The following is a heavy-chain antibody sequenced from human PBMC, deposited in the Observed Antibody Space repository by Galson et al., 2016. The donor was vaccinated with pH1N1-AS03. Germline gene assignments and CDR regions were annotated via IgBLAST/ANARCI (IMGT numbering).Heavy chain of an antibody. Sequence: SVKVTCKASGYTFTNYALNWVRQAPGQGLEWMGWINPNTGNPTYAQGFTGRFVFSSERSVSTAYLQISSLEAEDTAVYYCARARTTATKGEIGFWGRGTLVTVSS. CDR1: GYTFTNYA. D-gene: IGHD4-11*01. CDR3: ARARTTATKGEIGF. V-gene: IGHV7-4-1*02. CDR2: INPNTGNP. J-gene: IGHJ4*02.